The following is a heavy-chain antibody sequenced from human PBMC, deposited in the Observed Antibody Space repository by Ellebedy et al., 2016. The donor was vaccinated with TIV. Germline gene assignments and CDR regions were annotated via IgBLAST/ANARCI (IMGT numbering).Heavy chain of an antibody. CDR2: VHHSGNT. CDR1: GDSISSSSYH. V-gene: IGHV4-39*01. Sequence: MPSETLSLTCTVSGDSISSSSYHWGWLRQSPGKGLEWFGSVHHSGNTVYSPSLKSRVTLSADTSKNQFSLNLRTVTAADTAVYYCARTDPWQPIDDWGQGILVSVSS. D-gene: IGHD2-21*02. J-gene: IGHJ4*02. CDR3: ARTDPWQPIDD.